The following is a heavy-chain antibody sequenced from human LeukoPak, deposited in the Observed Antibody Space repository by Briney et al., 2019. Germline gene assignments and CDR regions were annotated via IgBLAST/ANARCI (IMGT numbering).Heavy chain of an antibody. CDR3: ARHSGGYYEY. Sequence: SETLSLTCTVSDGSISSSSYYWGWIRQPPGKGLEWIGNIYYSGSTYYSPSLKSRVTISVDTSKNQFSLKLSSVTAADTAVYYCARHSGGYYEYWGRGTLVTVSS. CDR2: IYYSGST. CDR1: DGSISSSSYY. V-gene: IGHV4-39*01. J-gene: IGHJ4*02. D-gene: IGHD3-16*01.